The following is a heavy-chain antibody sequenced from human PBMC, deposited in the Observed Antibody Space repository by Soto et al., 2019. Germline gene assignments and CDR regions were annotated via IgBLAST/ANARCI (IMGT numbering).Heavy chain of an antibody. Sequence: SQTLSLTCAISGDFVASNSAAWNWIRQSPARGLEWLGRTYYRSKWYNEYAVPVKSRISINPDTSKNQFSLQLSSVTPDDTAVYYCTRGRSTGWHYLDYWGQGNLVTVSS. CDR1: GDFVASNSAA. CDR2: TYYRSKWYN. V-gene: IGHV6-1*01. CDR3: TRGRSTGWHYLDY. J-gene: IGHJ4*02. D-gene: IGHD6-19*01.